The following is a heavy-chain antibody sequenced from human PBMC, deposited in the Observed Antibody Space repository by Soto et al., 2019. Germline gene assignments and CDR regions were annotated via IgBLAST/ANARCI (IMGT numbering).Heavy chain of an antibody. CDR2: INPSGGGT. D-gene: IGHD2-8*01. CDR1: GYTFTGYY. V-gene: IGHV1-46*03. J-gene: IGHJ5*02. Sequence: ASVKVSCKAAGYTFTGYYMHWGRQAPGQGLEWMGWINPSGGGTSYAQKFQGRVTMTRDTSTSTVHMELSSLRSEDTAVYYCARGLIGVGDPWGQGTLVTVSS. CDR3: ARGLIGVGDP.